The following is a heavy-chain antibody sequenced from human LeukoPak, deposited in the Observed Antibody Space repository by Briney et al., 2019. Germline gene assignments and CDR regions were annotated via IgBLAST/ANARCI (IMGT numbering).Heavy chain of an antibody. Sequence: SETLSLTCTVSGGSISSYYWSWIRQPPGQGLEWIGYIYYSGSTNYNPSLKSRVTISVDTSKNQFSLKLSSVTAADTAVYYCARLSVDTAIIYAFDIWGQGTMVTVSS. CDR1: GGSISSYY. V-gene: IGHV4-59*08. D-gene: IGHD5-18*01. CDR2: IYYSGST. J-gene: IGHJ3*02. CDR3: ARLSVDTAIIYAFDI.